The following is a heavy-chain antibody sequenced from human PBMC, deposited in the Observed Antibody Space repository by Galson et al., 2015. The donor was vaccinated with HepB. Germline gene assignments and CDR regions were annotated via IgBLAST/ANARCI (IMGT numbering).Heavy chain of an antibody. D-gene: IGHD6-6*01. CDR1: GGTFSSYA. V-gene: IGHV1-69*10. CDR2: IISILGIA. CDR3: ARDVSGHSRSDY. J-gene: IGHJ4*02. Sequence: SCKTSGGTFSSYAISRLRQAPGQGLEWMGGIISILGIANYAQKFQGRVTITAGKSTSTAYMELSSLRAEDTAVYYCARDVSGHSRSDYWGQGTLVTVSS.